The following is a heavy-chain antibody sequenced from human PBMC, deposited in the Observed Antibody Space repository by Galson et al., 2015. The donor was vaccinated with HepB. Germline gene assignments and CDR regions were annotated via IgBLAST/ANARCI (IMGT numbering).Heavy chain of an antibody. V-gene: IGHV3-21*01. J-gene: IGHJ4*02. CDR3: ARVWGVGATTVTSCDF. D-gene: IGHD1-26*01. CDR1: GFTFSTYS. CDR2: ISSSSSYSSGYV. Sequence: SLRLSCAASGFTFSTYSMNWVRQAPGKGLEWASSISSSSSYSSGYVYYADSVKGRFTISRDNAKNLLYLQMNSLGAEDTAVYYCARVWGVGATTVTSCDFWGQGTLVTVSS.